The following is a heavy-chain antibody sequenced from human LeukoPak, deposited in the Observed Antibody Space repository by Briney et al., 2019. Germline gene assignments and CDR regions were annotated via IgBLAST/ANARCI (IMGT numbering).Heavy chain of an antibody. Sequence: GASLQISYKGSGSSFTSYWIGWVRPMAGKGLEWMGIIYPGDSDTRYSPSFQGQVTISADKSISTAYLQWSSLKASDTAMYYCARRGVSSSWPNPIDYYYMDVWGKGTTVTVSS. CDR3: ARRGVSSSWPNPIDYYYMDV. D-gene: IGHD6-13*01. CDR2: IYPGDSDT. CDR1: GSSFTSYW. V-gene: IGHV5-51*01. J-gene: IGHJ6*03.